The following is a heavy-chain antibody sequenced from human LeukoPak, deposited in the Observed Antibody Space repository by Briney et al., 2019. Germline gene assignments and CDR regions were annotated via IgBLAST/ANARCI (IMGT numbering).Heavy chain of an antibody. CDR1: RFTFSNAW. Sequence: GGSLRLSCAASRFTFSNAWMSWVRQAPGKGLEWVGRIKSNSDGGTTDYVAPVKGRFTISRDDSKNTLYLQMNSLKTEDTAVYYCTTGISDYWGQGTLVTVSS. CDR3: TTGISDY. CDR2: IKSNSDGGTT. J-gene: IGHJ4*02. V-gene: IGHV3-15*01.